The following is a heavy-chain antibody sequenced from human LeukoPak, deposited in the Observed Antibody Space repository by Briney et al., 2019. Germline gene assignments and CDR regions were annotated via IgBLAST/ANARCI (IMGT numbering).Heavy chain of an antibody. CDR3: ARSGTVAGTNLFDY. V-gene: IGHV1-2*02. CDR1: GYTFTGYY. J-gene: IGHJ4*02. CDR2: INPNSGGT. D-gene: IGHD6-19*01. Sequence: ASVKVSCKASGYTFTGYYMHWVRQAPGQGLEWMGWINPNSGGTNYAQRFQGRVTMTRDTSISTAYMELSRLRSDDTAVYYCARSGTVAGTNLFDYWGQGTLVTVSS.